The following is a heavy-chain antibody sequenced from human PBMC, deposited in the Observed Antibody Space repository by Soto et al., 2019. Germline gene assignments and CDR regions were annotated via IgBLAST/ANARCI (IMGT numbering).Heavy chain of an antibody. CDR1: GYSFTSYW. D-gene: IGHD2-2*01. J-gene: IGHJ4*02. CDR2: IYPGDSDT. V-gene: IGHV5-51*01. Sequence: GESLKISCKGSGYSFTSYWIGWVRQMPGKGLEWMGIIYPGDSDTRYSPSFQGQVTISADKSISTAYLQWSSLKASDTAMYYCARLGGNYCSSTSCPLDYWGQGTLVTVSS. CDR3: ARLGGNYCSSTSCPLDY.